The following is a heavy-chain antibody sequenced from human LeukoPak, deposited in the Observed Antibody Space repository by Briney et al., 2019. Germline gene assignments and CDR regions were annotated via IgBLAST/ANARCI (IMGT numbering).Heavy chain of an antibody. CDR2: INPSGGST. Sequence: ASVKVSCKASGHTFTSYYMHWVRQAPGQGLEWMGIINPSGGSTSYAQKFQGRVTMTRDMSTSTVYMELSSLRSEDTAVYYCARGTTNDAFDIWGQGTMVTVSS. CDR3: ARGTTNDAFDI. V-gene: IGHV1-46*01. CDR1: GHTFTSYY. D-gene: IGHD4-17*01. J-gene: IGHJ3*02.